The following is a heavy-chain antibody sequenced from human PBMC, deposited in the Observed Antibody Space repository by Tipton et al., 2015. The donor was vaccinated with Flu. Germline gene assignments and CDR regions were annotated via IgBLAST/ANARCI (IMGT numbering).Heavy chain of an antibody. CDR3: AKGYCSGGSCYRGHYYCGMDV. V-gene: IGHV3-23*01. Sequence: SLRLSCAASGFTFSSYAMSWVRQAPGKGLEWVSAISGSGGSTYYADSVKGRFTISRDNSKNTLYLQMNSLRSEDTAVYYCAKGYCSGGSCYRGHYYCGMDVWGQGTTVTVSS. CDR1: GFTFSSYA. J-gene: IGHJ6*02. D-gene: IGHD2-15*01. CDR2: ISGSGGST.